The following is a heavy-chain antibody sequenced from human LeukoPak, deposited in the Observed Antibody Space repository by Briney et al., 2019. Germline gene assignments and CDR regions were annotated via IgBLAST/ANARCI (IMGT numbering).Heavy chain of an antibody. V-gene: IGHV3-23*01. D-gene: IGHD3-16*02. CDR3: AKAIGRSDAFDI. CDR2: ISGSGGSA. J-gene: IGHJ3*02. Sequence: GGSLRLSCAASGFTFSSYAMSWVRQAPGKGLEWVSAISGSGGSAYYADSVKGRFTISRDNSKNTLYLQMNSLRAEDTAVYYCAKAIGRSDAFDIWGQGTMVTVSS. CDR1: GFTFSSYA.